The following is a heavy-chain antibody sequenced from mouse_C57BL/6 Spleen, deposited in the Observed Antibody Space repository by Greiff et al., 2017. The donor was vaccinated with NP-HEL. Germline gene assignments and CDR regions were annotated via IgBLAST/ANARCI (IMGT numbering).Heavy chain of an antibody. CDR3: TRGGYGNYVYFDY. J-gene: IGHJ2*01. Sequence: EVQVVESGEGLVKPGGSLKLSCAASGFTFSSYAMSWVRQTPEKRLEWVAYISSGGDYIYYADTVKGRFTIFRDNARNTLYLQMSSLKSEDTAMYYCTRGGYGNYVYFDYWGQGTTLTVSS. CDR2: ISSGGDYI. V-gene: IGHV5-9-1*02. D-gene: IGHD2-1*01. CDR1: GFTFSSYA.